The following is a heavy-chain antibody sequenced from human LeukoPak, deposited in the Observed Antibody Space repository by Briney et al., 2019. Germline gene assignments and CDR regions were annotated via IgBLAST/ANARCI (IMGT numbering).Heavy chain of an antibody. V-gene: IGHV1-69*05. D-gene: IGHD3-10*01. CDR1: GGTFSSYA. Sequence: EASVKVSCKASGGTFSSYAISWVRQAPGQGLEWMGRIIPIFGTANYAQKFQGRVTITTDESTSTAYMELSSLRSEDTAVYYCARGRRRFDGSGSYDGWFDPWGQGTLVTVSS. CDR3: ARGRRRFDGSGSYDGWFDP. CDR2: IIPIFGTA. J-gene: IGHJ5*02.